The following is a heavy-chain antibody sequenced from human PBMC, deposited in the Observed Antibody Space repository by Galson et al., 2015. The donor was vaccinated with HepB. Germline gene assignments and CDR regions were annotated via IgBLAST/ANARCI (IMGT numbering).Heavy chain of an antibody. CDR2: IDPRDSYT. V-gene: IGHV5-10-1*01. Sequence: QSGAEVKKPGESLRISCKGSGYIFTTYWISWVRQMPGKGLEWMGRIDPRDSYTNYSPSFQGHVTISADKSFSTAYLQWSSLKASDTAMYYCARHGGNWFDPWGQGTLVTVSS. J-gene: IGHJ5*02. CDR3: ARHGGNWFDP. CDR1: GYIFTTYW. D-gene: IGHD3-10*01.